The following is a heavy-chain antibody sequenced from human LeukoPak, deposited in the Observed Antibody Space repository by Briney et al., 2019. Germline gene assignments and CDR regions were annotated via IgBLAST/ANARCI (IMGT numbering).Heavy chain of an antibody. J-gene: IGHJ4*02. V-gene: IGHV4-31*03. D-gene: IGHD3-22*01. CDR2: IYYSGST. CDR3: ARRYYYDSSGYLDY. CDR1: GGSISSGGYY. Sequence: SQTLSLTCTVPGGSISSGGYYWSWIRQHPGKGLEWIGYIYYSGSTYYNPSLKSRVTISVDTSKNQFSLKLSSVTAADTAVYYCARRYYYDSSGYLDYWGQGTLVTVSS.